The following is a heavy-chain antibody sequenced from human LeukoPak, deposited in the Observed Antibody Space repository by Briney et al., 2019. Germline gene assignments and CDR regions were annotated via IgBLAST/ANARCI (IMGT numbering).Heavy chain of an antibody. Sequence: SVKVSRKASGGTFSSYAISWVRHAPGPGLEWMGGIIPIFGTANYAQKFQGRVTNTTNESTSTAYMELSSLRTEDTAGYYCAILKYCSSTSCYLPAFDYGGQGTLVTVSS. J-gene: IGHJ4*02. CDR3: AILKYCSSTSCYLPAFDY. CDR1: GGTFSSYA. V-gene: IGHV1-69*05. CDR2: IIPIFGTA. D-gene: IGHD2-2*01.